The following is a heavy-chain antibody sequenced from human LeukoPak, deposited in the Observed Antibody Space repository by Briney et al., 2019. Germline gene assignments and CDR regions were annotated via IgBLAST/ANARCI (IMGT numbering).Heavy chain of an antibody. V-gene: IGHV3-23*01. D-gene: IGHD5-12*01. CDR3: ATLLAGGYDLYYFDY. Sequence: SGGSLRLSCAASGFTFSSYAMSWVRQAPGKGLEWVSAISGSGGSTYYADSVKGRFTITRDNSKNTLYLQMNSLRAEDTAVYYCATLLAGGYDLYYFDYWGQGTLVTVSS. CDR1: GFTFSSYA. CDR2: ISGSGGST. J-gene: IGHJ4*02.